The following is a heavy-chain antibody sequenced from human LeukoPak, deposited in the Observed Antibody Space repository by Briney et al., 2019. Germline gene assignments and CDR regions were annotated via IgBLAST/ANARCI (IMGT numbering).Heavy chain of an antibody. J-gene: IGHJ6*03. V-gene: IGHV4-59*01. CDR1: DDSITNYY. D-gene: IGHD2-8*01. CDR2: ISNSGST. Sequence: PSETLSLTCTVSDDSITNYYWSWLRQPPGKGLEWVGEISNSGSTNYNPSLESRVTISVDTSKKQLSLKLTSVTAADTAVYHCARCTFSADWRGNYYYYMDVWGKGTTVTVSS. CDR3: ARCTFSADWRGNYYYYMDV.